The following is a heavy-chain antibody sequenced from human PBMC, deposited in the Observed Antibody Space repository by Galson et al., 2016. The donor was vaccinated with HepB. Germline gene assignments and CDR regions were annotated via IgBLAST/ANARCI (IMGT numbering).Heavy chain of an antibody. D-gene: IGHD3-22*01. Sequence: SLRLSCAGTGFTFSTYAMSWVRQAPGKRLEWVSAISGSGDTTYYADSVKGRFSISRDNTKNTLYLQMDSLRADDTAVYYCARVDEGYYYLIDYWGQGTLVTVSS. CDR3: ARVDEGYYYLIDY. V-gene: IGHV3-23*01. J-gene: IGHJ4*02. CDR1: GFTFSTYA. CDR2: ISGSGDTT.